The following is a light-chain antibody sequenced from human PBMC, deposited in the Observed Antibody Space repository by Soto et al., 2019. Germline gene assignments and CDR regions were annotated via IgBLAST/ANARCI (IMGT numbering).Light chain of an antibody. CDR3: QRSLSRFN. V-gene: IGKV1-39*01. CDR2: AAS. J-gene: IGKJ5*01. CDR1: EDISDY. Sequence: DVQMTQSPSSLSASVGDRVTVSCRASEDISDYLNWYQQKPGKPPKLLIYAASTLHTGVPSRFSGHGSGTDFSLTITNLQPEDFATYFCQRSLSRFNFDQGTRLEIK.